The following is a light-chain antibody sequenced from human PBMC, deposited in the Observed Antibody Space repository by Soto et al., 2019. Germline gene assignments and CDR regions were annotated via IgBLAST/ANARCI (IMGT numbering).Light chain of an antibody. J-gene: IGKJ1*01. CDR2: AAS. V-gene: IGKV3-20*01. CDR1: QSVSSTN. CDR3: QHYNSYSEA. Sequence: EIVLTQSPATLSLSPGERATLSCRASQSVSSTNLAWSQQKPGQAPRLLIYAASRRATGIPDRFSGSASWTDFTLTISSLQPDDFATYYCQHYNSYSEAFGQGTKVDIK.